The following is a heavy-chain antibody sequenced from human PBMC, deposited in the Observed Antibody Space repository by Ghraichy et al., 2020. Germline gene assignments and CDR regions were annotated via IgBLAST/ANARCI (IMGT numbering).Heavy chain of an antibody. V-gene: IGHV3-23*01. Sequence: LSLTCAASGFTFSSYAMSWVRQAPGKGLDWVSAISGSGGSTYYADSVKGRFTISRDNSKNTLYLQMNSLRAEDTAVYYCAKGGALYMTAVTTPPWFDYWGQGTLVTVSS. J-gene: IGHJ4*02. CDR3: AKGGALYMTAVTTPPWFDY. CDR2: ISGSGGST. CDR1: GFTFSSYA. D-gene: IGHD4-17*01.